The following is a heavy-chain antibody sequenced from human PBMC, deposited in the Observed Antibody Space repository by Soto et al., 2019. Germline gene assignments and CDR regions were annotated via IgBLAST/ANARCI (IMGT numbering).Heavy chain of an antibody. V-gene: IGHV4-61*08. CDR2: ICCSGST. CDR3: ARGMDNSKVAW. Sequence: QVQLQESGPGLVKPSETLSLTCTVSGDSVSSGGSYLSWIRQPPGKGLEWIGYICCSGSTEYNPSLRSRVIILVDTSKNQLSLKLSTVTAADTAVYYCARGMDNSKVAWWGQGTLVTVSS. J-gene: IGHJ4*02. D-gene: IGHD1-1*01. CDR1: GDSVSSGGSY.